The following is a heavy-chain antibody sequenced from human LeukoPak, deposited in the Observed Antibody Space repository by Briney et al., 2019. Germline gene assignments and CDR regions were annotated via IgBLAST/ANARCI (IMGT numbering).Heavy chain of an antibody. CDR3: TRVDHIDEGIDY. CDR2: IKQDGXXX. D-gene: IGHD1-14*01. Sequence: GGSLRLSCVASGFPFXSYWMTWVRQAPGXGLXXXAXIKQDGXXXXXVXXVXXXXTIXXDNAKNSLYLQMNSLRAEDTAIYYCTRVDHIDEGIDYWGQGTLVTVSS. J-gene: IGHJ4*02. CDR1: GFPFXSYW. V-gene: IGHV3-7*04.